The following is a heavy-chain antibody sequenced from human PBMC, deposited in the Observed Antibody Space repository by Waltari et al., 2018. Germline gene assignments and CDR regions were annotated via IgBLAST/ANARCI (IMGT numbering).Heavy chain of an antibody. V-gene: IGHV4-59*01. Sequence: QVQLQESGPGLVKPSETLSLTCTVSGGSISSYYWSWIRQPPGKGLEWIGYIYYSGSTNYNPSLKRRVTISVDTSKNQFSLKLSSVTAADTAVYYCARGEIAAFHYWGQGTLVTVSS. D-gene: IGHD6-6*01. CDR3: ARGEIAAFHY. CDR2: IYYSGST. CDR1: GGSISSYY. J-gene: IGHJ4*02.